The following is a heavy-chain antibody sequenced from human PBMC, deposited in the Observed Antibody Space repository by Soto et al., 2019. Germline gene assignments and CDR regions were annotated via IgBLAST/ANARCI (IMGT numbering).Heavy chain of an antibody. CDR2: IYYSGST. D-gene: IGHD2-2*02. CDR1: GGSISSSSYY. Sequence: TLSLTCPVSGGSISSSSYYWGWIRQPPGKGLEWIGSIYYSGSTYYNPSLKSRVTISVDTSKNQFSLKLSSVTAADTAVYYCARPPGYCSTTSCHNGAFDIWGQGTMVTVSS. J-gene: IGHJ3*02. CDR3: ARPPGYCSTTSCHNGAFDI. V-gene: IGHV4-39*01.